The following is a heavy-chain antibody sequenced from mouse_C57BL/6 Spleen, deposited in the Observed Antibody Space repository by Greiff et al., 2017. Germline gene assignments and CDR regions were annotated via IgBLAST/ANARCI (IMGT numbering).Heavy chain of an antibody. V-gene: IGHV5-9*01. CDR3: ARHPLYDSPYAMDY. D-gene: IGHD2-3*01. Sequence: EVMLVESGGGLVKPGGSLKLSCAASGFTFSSYTMSWVRQTPEKRLEWVATISGGGGNTYYPDSVKGRFTIARDNAKNTLYLHMSSLRSEDTALYYCARHPLYDSPYAMDYWGQGTSVTVSS. CDR1: GFTFSSYT. CDR2: ISGGGGNT. J-gene: IGHJ4*01.